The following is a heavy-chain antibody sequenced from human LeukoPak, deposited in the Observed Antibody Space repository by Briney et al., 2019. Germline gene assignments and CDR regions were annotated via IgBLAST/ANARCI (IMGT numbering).Heavy chain of an antibody. D-gene: IGHD6-13*01. Sequence: ASVKVSCKASGYTFTTYTISWVRQAPGQGLEWMEWISTSNGNTNYAQKLQGRVTMTTDTSTSTAYMELRSLRSDDTAVYYCAREEGAPIAAANIWGLGTMVTVSS. J-gene: IGHJ3*02. CDR3: AREEGAPIAAANI. V-gene: IGHV1-18*01. CDR1: GYTFTTYT. CDR2: ISTSNGNT.